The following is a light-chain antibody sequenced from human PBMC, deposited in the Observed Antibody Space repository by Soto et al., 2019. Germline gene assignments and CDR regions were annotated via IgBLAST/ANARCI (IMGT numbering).Light chain of an antibody. CDR3: SSYTSSSTLVV. Sequence: QSALTQPASVSGSPGQSITIACTGTSSDVGGYNYVSWYQQHPGKAPKFMIYEVSNRPSGVSNRFSGSKSGITASLTISGLQAEDEADYYCSSYTSSSTLVVFGGGTKLTVL. J-gene: IGLJ2*01. V-gene: IGLV2-14*01. CDR1: SSDVGGYNY. CDR2: EVS.